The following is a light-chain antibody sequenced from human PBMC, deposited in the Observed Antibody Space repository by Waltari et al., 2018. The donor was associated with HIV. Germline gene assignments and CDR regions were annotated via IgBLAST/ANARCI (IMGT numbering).Light chain of an antibody. J-gene: IGLJ2*01. V-gene: IGLV2-23*02. CDR1: SRDIRTSCL. Sequence: QSALTQPASVSGSPGQSITTSCTATSRDIRTSCLVSWYPQHSRKAPKLFISKVNKRPSGISNRFSGSKTDNTASLTISGLQTDDEAAYYCCSYGDGAVIFGGGTTLTVL. CDR3: CSYGDGAVI. CDR2: KVN.